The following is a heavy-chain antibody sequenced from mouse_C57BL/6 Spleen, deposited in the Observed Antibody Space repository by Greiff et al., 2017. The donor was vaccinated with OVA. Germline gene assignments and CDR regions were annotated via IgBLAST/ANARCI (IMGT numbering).Heavy chain of an antibody. D-gene: IGHD1-1*01. V-gene: IGHV1-61*01. CDR2: IYPSDSET. CDR3: ARRIYYSSSYAYYFDY. Sequence: QVQLQQPGAELVRPGSSVKLSCKASGYTFTSYWMDWVKQRPGQGLEWIGNIYPSDSETHYNQKFKDKATLTVDKSSSTAYMQLSNLTSEDSAVYYCARRIYYSSSYAYYFDYWGQGTTLTVSS. CDR1: GYTFTSYW. J-gene: IGHJ2*01.